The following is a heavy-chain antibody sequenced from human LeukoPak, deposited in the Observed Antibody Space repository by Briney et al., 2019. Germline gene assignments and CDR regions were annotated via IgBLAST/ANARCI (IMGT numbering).Heavy chain of an antibody. CDR1: GFSVTTYA. Sequence: GGSLRLSCAASGFSVTTYAMGWVRQAPGKGLEWVSVISDRGDSTHYADSVKGRFTISRDSSKNTLYLQMNSLRGEDTAVYYCAKGFVEPRPHYFDYWGQGTLVTVSS. CDR3: AKGFVEPRPHYFDY. V-gene: IGHV3-23*01. CDR2: ISDRGDST. J-gene: IGHJ4*02. D-gene: IGHD6-6*01.